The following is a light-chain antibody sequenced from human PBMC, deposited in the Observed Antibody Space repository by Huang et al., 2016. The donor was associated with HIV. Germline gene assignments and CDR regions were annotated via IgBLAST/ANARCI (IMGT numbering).Light chain of an antibody. V-gene: IGKV4-1*01. Sequence: IVMTQSPDSLAVSLGERATINCKSSQSLLYSSNNKNYLAWYQKKPGQPPKLLIYWASTRYSGVPDRCSGSGSDTDFTLTISSLQAEDVAVYYCHQYYATGTFGQGTKVEI. CDR3: HQYYATGT. CDR1: QSLLYSSNNKNY. J-gene: IGKJ1*01. CDR2: WAS.